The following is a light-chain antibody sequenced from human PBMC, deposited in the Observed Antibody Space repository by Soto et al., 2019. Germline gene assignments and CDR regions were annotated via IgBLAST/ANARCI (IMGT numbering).Light chain of an antibody. J-gene: IGKJ2*01. CDR1: PSVSSTY. CDR3: QDYGSSPYT. CDR2: GAS. Sequence: EIVLTQSPCTLSLSPGERATLSCRASPSVSSTYLAWYQQKPGQAPSLLIYGASTRATGIPGRLGGSGSGTDFTLTISRLEPEDLAVYYCQDYGSSPYTFGQGTKLEIK. V-gene: IGKV3-20*01.